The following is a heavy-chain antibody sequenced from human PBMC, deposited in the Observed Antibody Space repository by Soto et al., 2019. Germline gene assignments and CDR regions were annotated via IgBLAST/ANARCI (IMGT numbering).Heavy chain of an antibody. CDR2: PSRSGTT. CDR1: DGSSSSYD. V-gene: IGHV4-59*04. J-gene: IGHJ4*02. D-gene: IGHD6-19*01. CDR3: ASRSSGWYFDY. Sequence: SETLPLPCTFFDGSSSSYDWSWIRQPPRKGLEWIARPSRSGTTYYTPSLKRRVTKSIDTSRNQFSLTMTSVTAVDTAVYYCASRSSGWYFDYWGQGTLVTVSS.